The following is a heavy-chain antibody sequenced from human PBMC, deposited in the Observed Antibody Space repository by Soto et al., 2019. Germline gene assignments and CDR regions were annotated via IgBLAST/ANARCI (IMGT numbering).Heavy chain of an antibody. V-gene: IGHV1-2*02. CDR3: ARGRDIVSPGS. D-gene: IGHD2-15*01. CDR2: FNPNSGGT. J-gene: IGHJ4*02. CDR1: GYTFTGYQ. Sequence: QVQLVQSGAEVKKPGASVKVSCKASGYTFTGYQMHWVRQAPGQGLEWMGWFNPNSGGTNYAQKFQGRGTMTGDTSSSTAYMELNRLTSDETAVYYCARGRDIVSPGSWGEGTLVSVSS.